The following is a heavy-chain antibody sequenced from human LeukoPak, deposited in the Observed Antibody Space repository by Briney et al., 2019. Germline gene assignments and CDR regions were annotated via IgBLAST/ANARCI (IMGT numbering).Heavy chain of an antibody. CDR2: IYASGST. CDR1: GGSISSSSYY. CDR3: AGTRRYCSGGSCYNWFDP. D-gene: IGHD2-15*01. Sequence: ASETLSLTCTVSGGSISSSSYYWGWIRQPPGKGLEWIGRIYASGSTTYNASLKSRVTISVDTSKNQFSLKLSSVTAADTAVYYCAGTRRYCSGGSCYNWFDPWGQGTLVTVSS. V-gene: IGHV4-39*07. J-gene: IGHJ5*02.